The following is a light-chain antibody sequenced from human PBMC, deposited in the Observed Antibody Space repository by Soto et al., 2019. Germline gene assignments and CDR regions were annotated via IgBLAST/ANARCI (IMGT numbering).Light chain of an antibody. CDR2: GAS. V-gene: IGKV3-20*01. Sequence: IVLAQSPGTLSLSPGERATLSCRASQSVSSSYLAWYQQKPGQAPRLLVYGASSRAPGIPDRFSGSGSGTDFTLTISRLEPEDFAVYYCQQYGSSRTFCQVTIV. J-gene: IGKJ1*01. CDR3: QQYGSSRT. CDR1: QSVSSSY.